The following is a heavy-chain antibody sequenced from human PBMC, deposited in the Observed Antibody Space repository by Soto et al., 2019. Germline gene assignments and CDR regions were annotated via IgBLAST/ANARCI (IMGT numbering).Heavy chain of an antibody. CDR1: GFTFSSYS. CDR2: ISSSSSYI. D-gene: IGHD1-26*01. CDR3: ARDRPVGATQGETY. J-gene: IGHJ4*02. Sequence: EVQLVESGGGLVKPGGSLRLSCAASGFTFSSYSMNWVRQAPGKGLEWVSSISSSSSYIYYADSVKGRFTISRDNAKNSLYLQMNSLRAEDTAVYYCARDRPVGATQGETYWGQGTLVTVSS. V-gene: IGHV3-21*01.